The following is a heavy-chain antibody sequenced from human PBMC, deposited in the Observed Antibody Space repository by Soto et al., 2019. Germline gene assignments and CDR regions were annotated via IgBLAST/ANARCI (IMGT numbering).Heavy chain of an antibody. CDR3: ARALSGYYYGMDV. J-gene: IGHJ6*02. V-gene: IGHV1-69*13. Sequence: GASVKVSCKASGGSFSSYAISWVRQAPGQGLEWMGGIIPVFGTANYAQKFQGRVTITADESTSTAYMELSSLRSEDTAVYYCARALSGYYYGMDVWGQGTTVTVSS. CDR1: GGSFSSYA. D-gene: IGHD3-3*02. CDR2: IIPVFGTA.